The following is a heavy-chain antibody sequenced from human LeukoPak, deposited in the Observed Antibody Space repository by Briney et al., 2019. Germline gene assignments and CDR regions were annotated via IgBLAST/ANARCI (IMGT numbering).Heavy chain of an antibody. J-gene: IGHJ4*02. CDR2: INPNSGGT. CDR1: GYTFTGYY. Sequence: GASVKVSCKASGYTFTGYYMHWVRQAPGQGLEWMGWINPNSGGTNYAQKFQGRVTMTRDTSISTAYMELSRLRSDDTAVYYCARARYRSIAARPYFDYWGQGTLVTVSS. V-gene: IGHV1-2*02. CDR3: ARARYRSIAARPYFDY. D-gene: IGHD6-6*01.